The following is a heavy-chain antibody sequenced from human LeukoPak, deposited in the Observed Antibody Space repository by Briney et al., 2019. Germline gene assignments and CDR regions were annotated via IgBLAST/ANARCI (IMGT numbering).Heavy chain of an antibody. J-gene: IGHJ4*02. CDR2: IYTSGNT. V-gene: IGHV4-4*07. Sequence: SETLSLTCTVSGGSISSYFWSWIRQPAGKGLEWIGRIYTSGNTKYNPSLKSRVTMSIDTSKNQISLKVSSVTAADTAVYYCARDPVGAGALDYWGQGTLVTVSS. CDR1: GGSISSYF. CDR3: ARDPVGAGALDY. D-gene: IGHD1-26*01.